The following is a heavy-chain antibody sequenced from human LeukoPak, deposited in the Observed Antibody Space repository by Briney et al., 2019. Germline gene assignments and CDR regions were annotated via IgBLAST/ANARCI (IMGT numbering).Heavy chain of an antibody. CDR3: TRGYGSGWYDY. V-gene: IGHV4-59*01. CDR2: IYHSGST. J-gene: IGHJ4*02. Sequence: SETLSLTCTVSGGSLTGYYWSWIRQPAGKGLEWIGCIYHSGSTYYNPSLKSRVTISVDRSKNQFSLKLSSVTAADTAVYYCTRGYGSGWYDYWGQGTLVTVSS. D-gene: IGHD6-19*01. CDR1: GGSLTGYY.